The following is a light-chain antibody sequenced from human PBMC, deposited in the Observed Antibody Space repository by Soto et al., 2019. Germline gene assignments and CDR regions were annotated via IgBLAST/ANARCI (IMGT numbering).Light chain of an antibody. Sequence: QSALTQPASVSGSPGQSITISCTGNSSDVGGYNYVSWYQQHPGKAPKLMIYEVSNRTSGVSNRCSGSKSGNTASLTISGLQAEDEADYYCSSYTSSSTPYVFGTWTKLTVL. CDR1: SSDVGGYNY. CDR3: SSYTSSSTPYV. CDR2: EVS. J-gene: IGLJ1*01. V-gene: IGLV2-14*01.